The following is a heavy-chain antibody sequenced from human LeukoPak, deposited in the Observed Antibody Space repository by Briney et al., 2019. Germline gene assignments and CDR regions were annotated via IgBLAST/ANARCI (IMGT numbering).Heavy chain of an antibody. Sequence: SETLSLTCTVSGGSISSYYWSWIRQPPGKGLEWIGYIYYSGSTNYNPSLKSRVTISVDTSKNKFSLKLSSVTAADTAVYYCARLIDGSGSSSWFDPWGQGTLVTVSS. CDR2: IYYSGST. V-gene: IGHV4-59*08. CDR1: GGSISSYY. D-gene: IGHD3-10*01. J-gene: IGHJ5*02. CDR3: ARLIDGSGSSSWFDP.